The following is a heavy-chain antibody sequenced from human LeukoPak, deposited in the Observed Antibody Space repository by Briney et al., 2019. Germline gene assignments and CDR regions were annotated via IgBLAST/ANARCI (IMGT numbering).Heavy chain of an antibody. CDR3: ARRYGSGSSGTFDY. CDR1: GGSIGSGSYH. J-gene: IGHJ4*02. D-gene: IGHD3-10*01. Sequence: SQTLSLTCTLSGGSIGSGSYHWSWIRQPAGKGLEWIGRIYPSGITNYNPSRKSRVTISVDTSKNQFSLKLSSVTAADTAVYYCARRYGSGSSGTFDYWGQGTLVTVSS. V-gene: IGHV4-61*02. CDR2: IYPSGIT.